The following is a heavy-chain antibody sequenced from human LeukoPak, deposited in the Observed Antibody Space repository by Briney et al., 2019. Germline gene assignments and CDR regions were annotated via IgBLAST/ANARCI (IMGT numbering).Heavy chain of an antibody. D-gene: IGHD6-19*01. V-gene: IGHV1-69*04. CDR2: IIPILGIA. Sequence: SVKVSCKASGHTFTSYDINWVRQATGQGLEWMGRIIPILGIANYAQKFQGRVTITADKSTSTAYMELSSLRSEDTAVYYCARDQAVAGNWFDPWGQGTLVTVSS. CDR1: GHTFTSYD. J-gene: IGHJ5*02. CDR3: ARDQAVAGNWFDP.